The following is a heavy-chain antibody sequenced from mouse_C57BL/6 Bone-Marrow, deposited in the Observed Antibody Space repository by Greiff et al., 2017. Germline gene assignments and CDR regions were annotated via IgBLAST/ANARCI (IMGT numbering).Heavy chain of an antibody. D-gene: IGHD2-10*02. CDR3: ARGVWPHWYFDV. Sequence: VQLQQSGAELARPGASVKMSCKASGYTFTSYTMHWVKQRPGQGLEWIGYINPSSGYTKYNQKFKDKATLTADKSSSTAYMQLSSLTSEDSAVYYCARGVWPHWYFDVWGTGTTVTVSS. V-gene: IGHV1-4*01. CDR2: INPSSGYT. J-gene: IGHJ1*03. CDR1: GYTFTSYT.